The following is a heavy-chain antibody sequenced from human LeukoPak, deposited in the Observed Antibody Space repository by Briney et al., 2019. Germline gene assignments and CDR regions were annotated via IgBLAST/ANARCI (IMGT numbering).Heavy chain of an antibody. CDR2: IKQDGSEK. J-gene: IGHJ4*02. V-gene: IGHV3-7*01. CDR3: ARERLVVPATENYFDY. Sequence: GGPLRLSCAASGFTFSSYWMSWVRQAPGKGLEWVANIKQDGSEKYYVDSVKGRFTISRDNAKNSLYLQMNSLRAEDTAVYYCARERLVVPATENYFDYWGQGTLVTVSS. CDR1: GFTFSSYW. D-gene: IGHD2-2*01.